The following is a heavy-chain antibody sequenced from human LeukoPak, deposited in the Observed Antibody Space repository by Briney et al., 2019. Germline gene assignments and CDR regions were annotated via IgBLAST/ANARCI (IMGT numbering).Heavy chain of an antibody. CDR1: GGSISSYY. D-gene: IGHD3-9*01. V-gene: IGHV4-59*08. CDR2: IYYSGST. Sequence: SETLSLTCTVSGGSISSYYLSWIRQPPGKGLEWIGYIYYSGSTNYNPSLKSRVTISVDTSKNQFSLKLSSVTAADTAVYYCARRAGDILTGPNWFDPWGQGTLVTVSS. J-gene: IGHJ5*02. CDR3: ARRAGDILTGPNWFDP.